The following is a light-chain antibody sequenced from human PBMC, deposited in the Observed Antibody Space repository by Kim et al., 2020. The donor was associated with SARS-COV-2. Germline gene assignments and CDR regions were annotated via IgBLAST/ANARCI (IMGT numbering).Light chain of an antibody. CDR1: RSDVGGYNY. J-gene: IGLJ1*01. CDR3: SSYTSSSTFV. V-gene: IGLV2-14*03. Sequence: GQSITISCTGTRSDVGGYNYVSWYQHHPCKAPKHMIYDVSKRPSGVSHRFSDSKSGNTASLTISGLQAEDEADYYCSSYTSSSTFVFGTGTKVTVL. CDR2: DVS.